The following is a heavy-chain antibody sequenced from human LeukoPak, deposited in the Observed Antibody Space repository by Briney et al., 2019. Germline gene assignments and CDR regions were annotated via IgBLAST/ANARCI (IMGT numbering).Heavy chain of an antibody. D-gene: IGHD6-19*01. CDR3: VRQYSSGWNYYYGMDV. V-gene: IGHV4-30-2*01. CDR2: IYHSGST. J-gene: IGHJ6*02. Sequence: TLSLTCTVSGGSISSGGYYWSWIRQPPGKGLEWIGYIYHSGSTYYNPSLKSRVTISVDRSKNQFSLKLSSVTAADTTVYYCVRQYSSGWNYYYGMDVWGQGTTVTVSS. CDR1: GGSISSGGYY.